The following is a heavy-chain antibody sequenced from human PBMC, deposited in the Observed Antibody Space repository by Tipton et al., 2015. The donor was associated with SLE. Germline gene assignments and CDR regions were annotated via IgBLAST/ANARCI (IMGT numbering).Heavy chain of an antibody. J-gene: IGHJ6*02. CDR1: GGSISSGDYY. V-gene: IGHV4-30-4*01. Sequence: TLSLTCTVSGGSISSGDYYWSWIRQPPGKGLEWIGYIYYSGSTYYNPSLKSRVTISVDTSKNQFSLKLSSVTAADTAVYYCARDRNEARYYYYYGMDVWGQGTTVTVSS. CDR3: ARDRNEARYYYYYGMDV. D-gene: IGHD1-1*01. CDR2: IYYSGST.